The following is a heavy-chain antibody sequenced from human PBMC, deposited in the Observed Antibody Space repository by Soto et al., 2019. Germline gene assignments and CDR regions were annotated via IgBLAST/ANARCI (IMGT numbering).Heavy chain of an antibody. V-gene: IGHV3-33*01. CDR2: IWYDRSNK. J-gene: IGHJ4*02. Sequence: GGSLRLSCAASGFTFSSYGMHGVRQAPGKGLEWVAVIWYDRSNKYYADSVKGRFTISRDNSKNTLYLQMNSLRAEDTAVYYCAREWGSGWYVFGYWGQGTLVTVSS. D-gene: IGHD6-19*01. CDR3: AREWGSGWYVFGY. CDR1: GFTFSSYG.